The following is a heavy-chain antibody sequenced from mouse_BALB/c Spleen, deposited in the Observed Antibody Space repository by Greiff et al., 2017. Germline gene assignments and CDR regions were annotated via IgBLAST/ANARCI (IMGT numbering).Heavy chain of an antibody. V-gene: IGHV1-54*01. CDR1: GYAFTNYL. D-gene: IGHD2-1*01. CDR3: ARGGNPYFDY. Sequence: QVQLQQSGAELVRPGTSVKVSCKASGYAFTNYLIEWVKQRPGQGLEWIGVINPGSGGTNYNEKFKGKATLTADKSSSTAYMQLSSLTSDDSAVYFCARGGNPYFDYWGQGTTLTVSS. CDR2: INPGSGGT. J-gene: IGHJ2*01.